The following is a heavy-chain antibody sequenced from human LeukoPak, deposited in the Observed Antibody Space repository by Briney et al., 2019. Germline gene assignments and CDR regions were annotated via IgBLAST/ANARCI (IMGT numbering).Heavy chain of an antibody. CDR1: GGSISNYY. V-gene: IGHV4-4*07. Sequence: SHTLSLTCTVSGGSISNYYWSWVRQPAGKGLEWIGRIYASGSTNYHPSLQSRVTMSIDTSKNQFSLKLNSVTAADTAVYYCARATREAEEAYYFDYWGQGTLVTVSS. D-gene: IGHD5-12*01. J-gene: IGHJ4*02. CDR3: ARATREAEEAYYFDY. CDR2: IYASGST.